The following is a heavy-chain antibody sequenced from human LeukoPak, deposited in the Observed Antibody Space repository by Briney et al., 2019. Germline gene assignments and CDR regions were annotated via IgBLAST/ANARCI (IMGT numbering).Heavy chain of an antibody. CDR3: ARERTDFWSGSDYYGMDV. CDR1: GYTFTGYY. D-gene: IGHD3-3*01. CDR2: INPNSGGT. J-gene: IGHJ6*02. Sequence: ASVKVSCKASGYTFTGYYMHWARQAPGQGLEWMGWINPNSGGTNYAQKFQGRVTMTRDTSISTAYMELSRLRSDDTAVYYCARERTDFWSGSDYYGMDVWGQGTTVTVSS. V-gene: IGHV1-2*02.